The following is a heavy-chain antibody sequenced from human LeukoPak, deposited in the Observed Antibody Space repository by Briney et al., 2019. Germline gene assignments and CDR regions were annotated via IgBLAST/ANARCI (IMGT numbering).Heavy chain of an antibody. Sequence: GASVKVSCKASGYTFTSYDINWVRQATGQGLEWMGWMDPNSGNTGYAQKFQGRVTMTRNTSISTAYMELSSLRSEDTAVYYCARGLYCSSTSCYFSAFDIWGQGTMVTVSS. J-gene: IGHJ3*02. V-gene: IGHV1-8*01. CDR2: MDPNSGNT. CDR3: ARGLYCSSTSCYFSAFDI. CDR1: GYTFTSYD. D-gene: IGHD2-2*01.